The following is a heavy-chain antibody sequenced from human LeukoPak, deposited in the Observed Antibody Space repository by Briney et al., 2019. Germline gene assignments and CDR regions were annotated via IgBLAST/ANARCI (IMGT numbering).Heavy chain of an antibody. Sequence: GGSLRLSCAASGFTFSTYSMNWVSQAPGKGLEWVSSISSNNRYIYYADSVKGRFTISRDNAKNSLYLQMNSLRAEDTAMYYCTRVGYIDEGIDYWGQGTLVTVSS. CDR1: GFTFSTYS. D-gene: IGHD5-24*01. V-gene: IGHV3-21*01. CDR3: TRVGYIDEGIDY. CDR2: ISSNNRYI. J-gene: IGHJ4*02.